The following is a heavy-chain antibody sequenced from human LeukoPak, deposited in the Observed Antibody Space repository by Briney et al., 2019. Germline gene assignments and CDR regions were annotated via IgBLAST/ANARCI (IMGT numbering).Heavy chain of an antibody. J-gene: IGHJ6*03. CDR2: ISSSGSNI. V-gene: IGHV3-11*01. Sequence: GGSLRLSCAASGFAFSDYYMRWIRQAPGKGLEWVSYISSSGSNIYYADSVKGRFTISRDNPKSSLYLQMNSLRAEDTAVYYCARARPVRGVIPDYDYYYMDVWGRGTTVTVSS. CDR1: GFAFSDYY. D-gene: IGHD3-10*01. CDR3: ARARPVRGVIPDYDYYYMDV.